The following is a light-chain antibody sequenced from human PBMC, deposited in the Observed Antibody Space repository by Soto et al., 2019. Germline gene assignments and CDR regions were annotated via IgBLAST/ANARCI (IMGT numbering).Light chain of an antibody. CDR3: QQYTSYLWT. J-gene: IGKJ1*01. CDR2: KAS. Sequence: DLQMTQSPSTLSASVGDRVTITCRASQSISSWLAWYQQKPGKAPKLLIYKASSLQSGVPSRFSGSGSGTEFTLTISSLQPDDFATYYCQQYTSYLWTFGQGTKVEIK. CDR1: QSISSW. V-gene: IGKV1-5*03.